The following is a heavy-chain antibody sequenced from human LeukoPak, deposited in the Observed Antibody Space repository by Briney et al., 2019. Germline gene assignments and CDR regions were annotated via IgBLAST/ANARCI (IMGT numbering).Heavy chain of an antibody. Sequence: GGSLRLSCTASGIPFSSFWMHWVRQAPGKGLVWVSRMNSDGSSTTYAESVKGRFTISRDDAKNTLYLQMNSLRADDTAVYYCARGGGGFSYGSPFDPWGQGTLVTVSS. CDR2: MNSDGSST. CDR1: GIPFSSFW. V-gene: IGHV3-74*01. CDR3: ARGGGGFSYGSPFDP. J-gene: IGHJ5*02. D-gene: IGHD5-18*01.